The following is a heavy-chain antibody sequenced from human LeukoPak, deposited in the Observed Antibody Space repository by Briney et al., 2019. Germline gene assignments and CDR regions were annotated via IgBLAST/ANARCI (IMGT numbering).Heavy chain of an antibody. V-gene: IGHV2-70*11. J-gene: IGHJ4*02. CDR3: ARTTYYYDSSGRPYYFDY. CDR2: IDWDDDK. D-gene: IGHD3-22*01. CDR1: GFSLSTSGMC. Sequence: SGPALLNPPQTLTLTCTFSGFSLSTSGMCVSWIRQPPGKALEWLARIDWDDDKYYSTSLKTRLTISKDTSKNQVVLTMTHMDPVDTATYYCARTTYYYDSSGRPYYFDYWGQGTLVTVSS.